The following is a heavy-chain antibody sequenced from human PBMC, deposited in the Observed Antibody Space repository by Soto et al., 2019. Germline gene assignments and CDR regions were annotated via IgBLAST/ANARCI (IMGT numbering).Heavy chain of an antibody. J-gene: IGHJ6*03. CDR1: GGSISSSSYY. V-gene: IGHV4-39*07. CDR2: IYYSGST. Sequence: SETLSLTCTVSGGSISSSSYYWGWIRQPPGKGLEWIGSIYYSGSTNYNPSLTSRVTISVDTSKNQFSLKLSSVTAADQTLYYCARGSRNYDWEYYYYYYMDVRGKGTTVTVSS. CDR3: ARGSRNYDWEYYYYYYMDV. D-gene: IGHD3-3*01.